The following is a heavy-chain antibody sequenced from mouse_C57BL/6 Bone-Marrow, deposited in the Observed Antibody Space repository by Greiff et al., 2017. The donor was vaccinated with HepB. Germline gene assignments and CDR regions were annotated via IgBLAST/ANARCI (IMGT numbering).Heavy chain of an antibody. CDR3: ARHINLLRRNAMDY. D-gene: IGHD1-1*01. CDR2: ISSGGSYT. V-gene: IGHV5-6*01. J-gene: IGHJ4*01. Sequence: EVQLVESGGDLVKPGGSLKLSCAASGFTFSSYGMSWVRQTPDKRLEWVATISSGGSYTYYPDSVKGRFTISRDNAKNTLYLQMSSLKSEDTAMYYCARHINLLRRNAMDYWGQGTSVTVSS. CDR1: GFTFSSYG.